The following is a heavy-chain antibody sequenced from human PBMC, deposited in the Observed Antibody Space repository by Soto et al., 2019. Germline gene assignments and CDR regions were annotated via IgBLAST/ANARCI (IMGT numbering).Heavy chain of an antibody. J-gene: IGHJ4*02. CDR2: ISSSSSYI. CDR1: GFTFSSYS. V-gene: IGHV3-21*01. CDR3: ARDQALSTWLGYRFPPTQSFDY. D-gene: IGHD2-2*02. Sequence: GGSLRLSCAASGFTFSSYSMNWVRQAPGKGLEWVSSISSSSSYIYYADSVKGRFTISRDNAKNSLYLQMNSLRAEDTAVNYCARDQALSTWLGYRFPPTQSFDYWGQGTLVNVSS.